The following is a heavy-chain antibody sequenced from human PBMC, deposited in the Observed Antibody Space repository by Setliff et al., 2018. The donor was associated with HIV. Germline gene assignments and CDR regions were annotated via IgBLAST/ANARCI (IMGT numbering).Heavy chain of an antibody. V-gene: IGHV4-59*01. J-gene: IGHJ3*02. CDR1: GGSISSYY. CDR2: IYYSGST. CDR3: ARVALSITRTSRRAFDI. Sequence: ASETLSLTCTVSGGSISSYYWSWIRQPPGKGLEWIGYIYYSGSTNYNPSLKSRVTISVDTSKNQFSLKLSSVTAADTAVYYCARVALSITRTSRRAFDIWGQGTMVTVSS. D-gene: IGHD1-7*01.